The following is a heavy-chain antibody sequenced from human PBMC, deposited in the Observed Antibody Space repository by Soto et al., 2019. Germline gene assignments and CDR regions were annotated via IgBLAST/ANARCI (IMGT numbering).Heavy chain of an antibody. D-gene: IGHD3-16*01. V-gene: IGHV3-53*01. CDR3: ERSTDDNAYPDAFDL. CDR2: IYSGGRT. Sequence: GALGLACSASGFTVSSNYMSWVRQAAGKGLEWVSVIYSGGRTYYTDSVQGRFTISKDNSKNTVFLQMNSLRAEDTAVYYCERSTDDNAYPDAFDLWGQGTMVTV. CDR1: GFTVSSNY. J-gene: IGHJ3*01.